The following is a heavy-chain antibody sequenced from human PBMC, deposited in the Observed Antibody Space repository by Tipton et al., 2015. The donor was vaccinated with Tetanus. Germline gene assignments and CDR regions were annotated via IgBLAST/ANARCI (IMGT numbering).Heavy chain of an antibody. CDR1: GGSISSSSYY. J-gene: IGHJ6*02. Sequence: TLSLTRTVSGGSISSSSYYWGWIRQPPGKGLEWIGSIYYSGSTYYSPSLKSRVTISVDTSKNQFSLKLSSVTAADTAVYYCARRSLYGDRVDVWGQGTTVTVSS. CDR2: IYYSGST. V-gene: IGHV4-39*01. D-gene: IGHD3-16*01. CDR3: ARRSLYGDRVDV.